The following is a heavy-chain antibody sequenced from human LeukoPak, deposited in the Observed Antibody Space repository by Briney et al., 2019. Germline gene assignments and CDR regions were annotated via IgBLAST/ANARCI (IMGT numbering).Heavy chain of an antibody. CDR3: AKKFYYGSDEDY. Sequence: GGSLRLSCAASGFTFSSYAMSWVRQAPGKGLEWVSAISGSGGSTYYADSVKRRFTISRDDSKNTLYLQMNSLRAEDTAVYYCAKKFYYGSDEDYWGQGTLVTVSS. CDR2: ISGSGGST. CDR1: GFTFSSYA. V-gene: IGHV3-23*01. J-gene: IGHJ4*02. D-gene: IGHD3-10*01.